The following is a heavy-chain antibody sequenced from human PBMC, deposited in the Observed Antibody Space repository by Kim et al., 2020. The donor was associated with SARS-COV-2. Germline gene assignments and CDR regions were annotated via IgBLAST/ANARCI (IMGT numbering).Heavy chain of an antibody. J-gene: IGHJ4*02. D-gene: IGHD5-12*01. CDR1: GFTFSSYA. CDR3: ASGWGGLRFHY. Sequence: GGSLRLSCAASGFTFSSYAMHWVRQAPGKGLEWVAVISYDGSNKYYADSVKGRFTISRDNSKNTLYLQMNSLRAEDTAVYYCASGWGGLRFHYWGQGTLV. V-gene: IGHV3-30-3*01. CDR2: ISYDGSNK.